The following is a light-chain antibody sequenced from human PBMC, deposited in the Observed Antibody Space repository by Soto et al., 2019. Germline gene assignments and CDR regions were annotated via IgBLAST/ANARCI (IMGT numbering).Light chain of an antibody. CDR3: QQRLNWPPG. J-gene: IGKJ1*01. Sequence: EIVLTQSPATLSVSPGERATLSCRASQSVTNYIAWYQQRPGQAPRPLIYDASNRATGVPARFSGSGSGTDFTLTISDLEPADFGLYYCQQRLNWPPGFGQGTKVDIK. CDR1: QSVTNY. V-gene: IGKV3-11*01. CDR2: DAS.